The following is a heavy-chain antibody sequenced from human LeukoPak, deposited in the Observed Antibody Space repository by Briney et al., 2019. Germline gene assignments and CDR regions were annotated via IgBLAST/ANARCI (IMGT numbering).Heavy chain of an antibody. CDR2: ISGSGGST. CDR1: GFTFSSYA. J-gene: IGHJ6*03. D-gene: IGHD3-3*01. Sequence: GGSLRLSCAASGFTFSSYAMSWVRQAPGKGLEWVSAISGSGGSTYYGDSVKGRFTISRDNSKNTLYLQMNSLRAEDTAVYYCAMNPTSYYDLMDVWGKGTTVTVSS. V-gene: IGHV3-23*02. CDR3: AMNPTSYYDLMDV.